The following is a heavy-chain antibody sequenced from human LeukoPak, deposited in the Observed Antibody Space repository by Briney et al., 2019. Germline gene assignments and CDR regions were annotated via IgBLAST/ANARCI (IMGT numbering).Heavy chain of an antibody. V-gene: IGHV3-23*01. J-gene: IGHJ6*02. D-gene: IGHD2-21*01. CDR2: INNGGGGT. CDR1: GFTFSNYA. Sequence: GGSLRLSCAASGFTFSNYAMSWVRQAPGKGLEWLPAINNGGGGTYYAESVKGRFTISRDNSGNTLSLQMNNLRAEDTALYYCAKARGDRSSYGMDVWGQGTTVIVSS. CDR3: AKARGDRSSYGMDV.